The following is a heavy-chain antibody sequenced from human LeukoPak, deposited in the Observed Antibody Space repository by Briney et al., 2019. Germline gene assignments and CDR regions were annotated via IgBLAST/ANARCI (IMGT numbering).Heavy chain of an antibody. D-gene: IGHD3-3*01. CDR1: GYTFTAYY. CDR2: INPNSGGT. J-gene: IGHJ4*02. CDR3: AGDGLGRSGYDY. V-gene: IGHV1-2*02. Sequence: GASVKVSCKASGYTFTAYYMHWVRQAPGQGLEWMGWINPNSGGTNYAQKFQGRVTMTRDTSINTAYMELSTLRSDDTAVYYCAGDGLGRSGYDYWGQGTLVTVSS.